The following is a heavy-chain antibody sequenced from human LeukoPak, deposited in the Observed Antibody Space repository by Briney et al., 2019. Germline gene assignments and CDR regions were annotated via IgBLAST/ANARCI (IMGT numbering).Heavy chain of an antibody. CDR3: ARDRWEPGNWFDS. V-gene: IGHV3-21*01. CDR2: ITSSSAYI. J-gene: IGHJ5*01. Sequence: SGGSLRLSCAASGFTFSRYTMGWVRQAPGKGLEWVSSITSSSAYIHYADPMKGRFTISRDDAKNSLHLQMNSLRAEDTAVYYCARDRWEPGNWFDSWGQGILVTVSS. CDR1: GFTFSRYT. D-gene: IGHD1-26*01.